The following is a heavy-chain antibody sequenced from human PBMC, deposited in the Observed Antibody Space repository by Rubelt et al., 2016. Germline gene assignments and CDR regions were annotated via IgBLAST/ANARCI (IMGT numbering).Heavy chain of an antibody. CDR3: ARGNSGYDYGLDY. V-gene: IGHV1-2*02. D-gene: IGHD5-12*01. J-gene: IGHJ4*02. CDR1: GYTFTGYY. CDR2: INPNSGGT. Sequence: QVQLVQSGAEVKKPGASVKVSCTASGYTFTGYYMHWVRQAPGQGLEWMGWINPNSGGTNYAQKFQGRVTMTRDTSVSTAYMELSRLTSDDTAVYYCARGNSGYDYGLDYWGQGTLVTVSS.